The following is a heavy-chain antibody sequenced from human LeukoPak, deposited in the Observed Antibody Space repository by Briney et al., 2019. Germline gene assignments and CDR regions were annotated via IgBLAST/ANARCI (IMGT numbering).Heavy chain of an antibody. Sequence: GGSLRLSCAASRFTFSSYSMNWVRQAPGKGLEWVSYISSSSSTIYYADSVKGRFTISRDNAKNSLYLEMKSLRDEDTAVYYCARDSGVTGTAWFDPWGQGTLVTVSS. CDR2: ISSSSSTI. J-gene: IGHJ5*02. D-gene: IGHD1-7*01. CDR3: ARDSGVTGTAWFDP. V-gene: IGHV3-48*02. CDR1: RFTFSSYS.